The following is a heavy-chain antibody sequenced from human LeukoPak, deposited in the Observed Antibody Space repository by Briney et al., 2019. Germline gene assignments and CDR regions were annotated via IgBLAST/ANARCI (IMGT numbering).Heavy chain of an antibody. D-gene: IGHD3-22*01. V-gene: IGHV3-30-3*01. J-gene: IGHJ4*02. CDR1: GFTFSSYA. CDR3: AKVLTRIVVVTSFDY. CDR2: ISYDGSNK. Sequence: GGSLRLSCAASGFTFSSYAMHWVRQAPGKGLEWVAVISYDGSNKYYADSVKGRFTISRDNSKNTLYLQMNSLRAEDTAVYYCAKVLTRIVVVTSFDYWGQGTLVTVSS.